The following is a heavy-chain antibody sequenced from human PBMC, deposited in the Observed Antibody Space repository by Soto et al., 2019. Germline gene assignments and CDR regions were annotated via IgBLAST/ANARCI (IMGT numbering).Heavy chain of an antibody. Sequence: SETLSLTCTVSGGSISSYYWSWIRQPAGKGLEWIGRIYTSGSTNYNPSLKSRVTMSVDTSKNQFSLKLSSVTAADTAVYYCARVGSIAARPDYYGMDVWGQGTTVTVSS. CDR3: ARVGSIAARPDYYGMDV. V-gene: IGHV4-4*07. CDR2: IYTSGST. CDR1: GGSISSYY. J-gene: IGHJ6*02. D-gene: IGHD6-6*01.